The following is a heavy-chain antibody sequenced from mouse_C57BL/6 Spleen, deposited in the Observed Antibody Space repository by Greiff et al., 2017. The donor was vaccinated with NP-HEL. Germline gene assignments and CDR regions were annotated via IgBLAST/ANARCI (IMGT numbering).Heavy chain of an antibody. CDR1: GYAFSSYW. Sequence: QVQLQQSGAELVKPGASVKISCKASGYAFSSYWMNWVKQRPGKGLEWIGQIYPGDGDTNYNGKFKGKATLTADKSSSTAYMQRSRLTSEDSAVYCCAYLEDVAYWGQGTLVTVSA. V-gene: IGHV1-80*01. J-gene: IGHJ3*01. CDR2: IYPGDGDT. CDR3: AYLEDVAY.